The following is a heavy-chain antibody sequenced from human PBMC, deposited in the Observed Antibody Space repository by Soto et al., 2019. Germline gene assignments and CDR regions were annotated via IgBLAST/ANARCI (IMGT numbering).Heavy chain of an antibody. V-gene: IGHV3-30*18. J-gene: IGHJ3*01. CDR1: GFTFSSDG. CDR3: AKDEISKTIRGDAFNF. D-gene: IGHD1-7*01. CDR2: ISYDGSYQ. Sequence: GGSLRLSCAASGFTFSSDGMHWVRQAPGKGLEWVAVISYDGSYQYYVDSVKGRFTISRDNSKNTLYLQMNSLRAEDTAVYYCAKDEISKTIRGDAFNFWGQGTMVTVSS.